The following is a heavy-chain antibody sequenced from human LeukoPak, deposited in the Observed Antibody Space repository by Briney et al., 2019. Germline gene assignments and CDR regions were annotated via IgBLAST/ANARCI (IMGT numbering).Heavy chain of an antibody. D-gene: IGHD3-22*01. J-gene: IGHJ5*02. CDR1: GGSISSYY. Sequence: SETLSLTCTVSGGSISSYYWSWIRQPPGKGLEWIGYIYYSGSTNYNPSLKSRVAISVDTSKNQFSLKLSSVTAADTAVYYCARSAITTTIIVGRGWFDPWGQGTLVTVSS. V-gene: IGHV4-59*08. CDR2: IYYSGST. CDR3: ARSAITTTIIVGRGWFDP.